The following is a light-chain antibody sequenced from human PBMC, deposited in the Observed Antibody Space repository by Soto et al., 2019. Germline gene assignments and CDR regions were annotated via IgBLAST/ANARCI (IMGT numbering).Light chain of an antibody. CDR1: QSVSSN. V-gene: IGKV3-15*01. Sequence: EVVVTQSGGTLSVSPGERATLSYRAIQSVSSNLAWYQQTPGQAPRLLIYAASTRATGIPARFSGSGSGTDFTLIISSLQSEDSAVYYCQEYNSWLWTFGQGTKVDI. CDR2: AAS. CDR3: QEYNSWLWT. J-gene: IGKJ1*01.